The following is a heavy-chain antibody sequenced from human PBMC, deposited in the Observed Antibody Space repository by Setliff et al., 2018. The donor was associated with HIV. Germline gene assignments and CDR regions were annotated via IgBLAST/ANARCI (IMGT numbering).Heavy chain of an antibody. J-gene: IGHJ4*02. Sequence: KPSETLSLTCTVSGGPISSGGYYWTWIRQYPGRGLEWIGYIYYSGTAYYKPSLRSRVSISLDTSKNQFSLKLSSVTAADTAVYWCARHISPDMDNFWSGYRGYFDYWGQGTLVTVSS. CDR1: GGPISSGGYY. CDR3: ARHISPDMDNFWSGYRGYFDY. CDR2: IYYSGTA. D-gene: IGHD3-3*01. V-gene: IGHV4-31*03.